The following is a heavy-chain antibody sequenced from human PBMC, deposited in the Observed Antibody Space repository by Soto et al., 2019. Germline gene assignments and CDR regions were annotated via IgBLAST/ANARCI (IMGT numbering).Heavy chain of an antibody. CDR1: GYTFNTYG. D-gene: IGHD6-13*01. CDR3: AREARYSSGWYYSDY. J-gene: IGHJ4*02. Sequence: ASVKVSCKASGYTFNTYGINWVRQAPGQGLEWMGWISAYNGNTNYAEKVRGRVTMTTDTSTSTAYMELRSLRSDDTAVYYCAREARYSSGWYYSDYSGEGTPVTVSS. CDR2: ISAYNGNT. V-gene: IGHV1-18*01.